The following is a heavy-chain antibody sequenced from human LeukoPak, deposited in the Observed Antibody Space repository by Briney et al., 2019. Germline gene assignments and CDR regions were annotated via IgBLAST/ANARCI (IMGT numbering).Heavy chain of an antibody. CDR1: GGSFSGYY. CDR3: ARGRGRAVAGTDEIDY. V-gene: IGHV4-34*01. D-gene: IGHD6-19*01. CDR2: INHSGST. Sequence: SETLSFTCAVYGGSFSGYYWGWIRQPPGKGLEWIGEINHSGSTNYNPSLKSRVTISVDTSKNQFSLKLSSVTAADTAVYYCARGRGRAVAGTDEIDYWGQGTLVTVSS. J-gene: IGHJ4*02.